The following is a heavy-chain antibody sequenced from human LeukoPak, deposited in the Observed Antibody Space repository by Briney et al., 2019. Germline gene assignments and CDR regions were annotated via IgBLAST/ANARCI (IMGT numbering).Heavy chain of an antibody. Sequence: GGSLRLSCAASGFTFSSYWMSWVRQAPGKGLEWVANIKQDGSEKYYVDSVKGRFTISRDNAKKSLYLQMNSLKAEDTAVYYCARGDSSGYYYFDYWGQGTLVTVSS. D-gene: IGHD3-22*01. J-gene: IGHJ4*02. CDR1: GFTFSSYW. V-gene: IGHV3-7*02. CDR3: ARGDSSGYYYFDY. CDR2: IKQDGSEK.